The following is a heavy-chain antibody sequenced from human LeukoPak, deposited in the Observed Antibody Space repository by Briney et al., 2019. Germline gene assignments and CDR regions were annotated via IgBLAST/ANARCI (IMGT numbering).Heavy chain of an antibody. CDR3: ARDYLLLAYFDY. Sequence: SHTLSLIYALSRHSLSINSAACDSVRQSPSRGLEWLESTYYRSKLYNDYAGPVKRQLSINPDTSMHQVALQLNSVTSEDTAVYYCARDYLLLAYFDYWGQGTLVTVSS. CDR1: RHSLSINSAA. CDR2: TYYRSKLYN. V-gene: IGHV6-1*01. J-gene: IGHJ4*02. D-gene: IGHD2-21*01.